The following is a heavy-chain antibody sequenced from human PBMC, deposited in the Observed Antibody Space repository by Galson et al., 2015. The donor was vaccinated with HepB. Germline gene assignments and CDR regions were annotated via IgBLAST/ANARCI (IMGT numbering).Heavy chain of an antibody. D-gene: IGHD3-3*01. V-gene: IGHV3-23*01. CDR2: ISGSGGGT. CDR1: GFTYSSYA. J-gene: IGHJ4*02. Sequence: SLRLSCAASGFTYSSYAMSWVRQAPGKGLEWVSAISGSGGGTYYADSVKGRFTISRDNSKNTLYLQMNSLRAEDTAVYYCAKGYDFWSAYYSSTFDYWGQGTLVTVSS. CDR3: AKGYDFWSAYYSSTFDY.